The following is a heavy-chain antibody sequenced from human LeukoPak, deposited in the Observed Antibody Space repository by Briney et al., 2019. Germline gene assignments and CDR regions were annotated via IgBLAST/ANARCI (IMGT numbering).Heavy chain of an antibody. CDR3: ARGCYGDYYYYYGMDV. D-gene: IGHD4-17*01. CDR1: GGTFSSYA. J-gene: IGHJ6*02. V-gene: IGHV1-69*04. CDR2: IIPILGIA. Sequence: SVTVSCKASGGTFSSYAISWVRQAPGQGLEWMGRIIPILGIANYAQKFQGRVTITADKSTSTAYMELSSLRSEDTAVYYCARGCYGDYYYYYGMDVWGQGTTVTVSS.